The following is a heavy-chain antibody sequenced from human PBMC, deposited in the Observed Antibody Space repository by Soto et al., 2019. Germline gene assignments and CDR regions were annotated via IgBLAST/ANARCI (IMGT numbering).Heavy chain of an antibody. CDR3: ARYRDYDLRPDAFDI. D-gene: IGHD3-22*01. CDR2: IIPIFGTA. J-gene: IGHJ3*02. CDR1: GDTISSYA. Sequence: ASVKVSCKAAGDTISSYAISCVRQTPGQGLEWMGGIIPIFGTANYAQKFQGRVTITADESTSTAYMELSSLRSEDTAVYYCARYRDYDLRPDAFDIWGQGTMVTVSS. V-gene: IGHV1-69*13.